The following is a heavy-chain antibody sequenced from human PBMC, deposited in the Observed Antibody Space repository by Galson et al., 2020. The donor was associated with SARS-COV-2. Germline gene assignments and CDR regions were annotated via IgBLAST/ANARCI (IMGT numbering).Heavy chain of an antibody. D-gene: IGHD3-16*01. CDR3: ARDRLYDYVLVSGAFDI. Sequence: ASETLSLTCTVSGGSISSGGYYWSWIRQQPGKGLEWIGYIYYSGSTYYNPSLKSRVTISVDTSKNQFSLKLSSVTAADTAVYYCARDRLYDYVLVSGAFDIWGQGTMVTVSS. J-gene: IGHJ3*02. V-gene: IGHV4-31*03. CDR2: IYYSGST. CDR1: GGSISSGGYY.